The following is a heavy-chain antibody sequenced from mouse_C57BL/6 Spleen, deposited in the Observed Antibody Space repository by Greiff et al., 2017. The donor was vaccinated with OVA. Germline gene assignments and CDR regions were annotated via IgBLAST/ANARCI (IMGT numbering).Heavy chain of an antibody. Sequence: VKLVESGPGLVQPSQSLSITCTVSGFSLTSYGVHWVRQSPGKGLEWLGVIWRGGSTDYNAAFMSRLSITKDNSKSQVFFKMNSLQADDTAIYYCAKARDDPYYFDYWGQGTTLTVSS. CDR1: GFSLTSYG. CDR2: IWRGGST. CDR3: AKARDDPYYFDY. V-gene: IGHV2-5*01. J-gene: IGHJ2*01. D-gene: IGHD2-3*01.